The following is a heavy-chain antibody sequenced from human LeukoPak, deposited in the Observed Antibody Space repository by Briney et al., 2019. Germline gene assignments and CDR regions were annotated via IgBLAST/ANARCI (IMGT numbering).Heavy chain of an antibody. D-gene: IGHD2-15*01. CDR1: GFTFSSYA. J-gene: IGHJ4*02. CDR2: ISSSGDST. Sequence: GGSLRLSCAASGFTFSSYAMSWVRQAPGKGLEWVSTISSSGDSTYYADSVKGRFTISRDNSKSTLYLQMSSLRAEDTAVYYCAKAKYCSAGTCYFDYWGQGTLVTVSS. CDR3: AKAKYCSAGTCYFDY. V-gene: IGHV3-23*01.